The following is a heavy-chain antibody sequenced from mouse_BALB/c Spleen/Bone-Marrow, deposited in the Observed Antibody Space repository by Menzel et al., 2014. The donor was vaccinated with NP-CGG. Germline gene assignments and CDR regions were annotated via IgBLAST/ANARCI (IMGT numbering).Heavy chain of an antibody. D-gene: IGHD1-1*01. V-gene: IGHV1S81*02. CDR1: GYTFTSYW. CDR3: ARMTTTVVATDY. CDR2: INPSNGRT. J-gene: IGHJ2*01. Sequence: VQLQQSGAELVKPGASVRLSCKASGYTFTSYWMHWVKQRPGQGLEWIGEINPSNGRTNYNEKFKSKATLTVDKSSSTAYMQLSSLTSEDSAVYYCARMTTTVVATDYWGQGTTLTVSS.